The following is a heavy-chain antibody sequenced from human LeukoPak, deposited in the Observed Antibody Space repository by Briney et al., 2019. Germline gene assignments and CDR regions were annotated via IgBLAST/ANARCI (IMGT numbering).Heavy chain of an antibody. Sequence: RAGGSLRLSCAASGFTFRSYSVNWVRQAPGKGLEWVSSISSSSSYIYYADSVKGRFTISRDNAKNSLYLQMNSLRAEDTAVYYCARDVPYDFWSGYYFYYGMDVWGQGTTVTVSS. CDR1: GFTFRSYS. CDR3: ARDVPYDFWSGYYFYYGMDV. D-gene: IGHD3-3*01. CDR2: ISSSSSYI. J-gene: IGHJ6*02. V-gene: IGHV3-21*01.